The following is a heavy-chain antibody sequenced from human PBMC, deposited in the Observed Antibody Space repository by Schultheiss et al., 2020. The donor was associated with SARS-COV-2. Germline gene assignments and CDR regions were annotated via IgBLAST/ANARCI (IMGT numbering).Heavy chain of an antibody. CDR3: ARVNWKAAHQPFYYYYYMDV. D-gene: IGHD1-20*01. CDR2: IYHSGST. V-gene: IGHV4-4*02. J-gene: IGHJ6*03. CDR1: GALVSNSKF. Sequence: SETLSLTCAVSGALVSNSKFFWAWVRQRPGKGLEWIGEIYHSGSTNYKPSLKSRVTISVDKSRNQFSLMLTSVTAADTAVYYCARVNWKAAHQPFYYYYYMDVWGKGTTVTVSS.